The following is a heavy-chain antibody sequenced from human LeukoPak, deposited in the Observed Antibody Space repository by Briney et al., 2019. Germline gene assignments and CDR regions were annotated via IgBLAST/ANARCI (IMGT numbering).Heavy chain of an antibody. CDR1: GGSISSYF. V-gene: IGHV4-59*08. D-gene: IGHD2-15*01. J-gene: IGHJ4*02. Sequence: MPSETLSLTCTVSGGSISSYFWSWIRQPPGKGLEWIGYIYYSGSTNYNPSLKSRVTISVDTSKNQFSLKLSSVTAADTAVYYCVRHNRYCSEGSDGRCYLLDYWGQGTLVTVSS. CDR2: IYYSGST. CDR3: VRHNRYCSEGSDGRCYLLDY.